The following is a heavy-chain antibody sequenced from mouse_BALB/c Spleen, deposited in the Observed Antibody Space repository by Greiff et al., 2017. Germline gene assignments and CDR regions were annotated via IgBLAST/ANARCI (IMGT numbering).Heavy chain of an antibody. Sequence: EVKLMESGGGLVQPGGSLRLSCATSGFTFTDYYMSWVRQPPGKALEWLGFIRNKANGYTTEYSASVKGRFTISRDNSQSILYLQMNTLRAEDSATYYCARDINGYFDYWGQGTTLTVSS. J-gene: IGHJ2*01. CDR3: ARDINGYFDY. CDR1: GFTFTDYY. V-gene: IGHV7-3*02. CDR2: IRNKANGYTT.